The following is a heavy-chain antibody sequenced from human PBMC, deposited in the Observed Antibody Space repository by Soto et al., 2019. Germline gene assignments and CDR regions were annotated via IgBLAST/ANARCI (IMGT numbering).Heavy chain of an antibody. D-gene: IGHD3-3*01. CDR1: GYTFNTYG. CDR2: ISAYDGKT. CDR3: ARDPHEFWTSYWFDP. V-gene: IGHV1-18*01. J-gene: IGHJ5*02. Sequence: ASVKVSCKTSGYTFNTYGINWVRQAPGKGLELMGWISAYDGKTTYAEKFQGRVTLTTDTSTSTAYMELRSLRSDDTAIFYCARDPHEFWTSYWFDPWGQGTPVTVSS.